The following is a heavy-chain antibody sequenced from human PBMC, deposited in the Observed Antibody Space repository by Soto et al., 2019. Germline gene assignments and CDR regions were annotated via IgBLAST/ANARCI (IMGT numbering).Heavy chain of an antibody. CDR1: GFTFSSYG. V-gene: IGHV3-30*03. D-gene: IGHD5-18*01. Sequence: GGSLRLSCAASGFTFSSYGMHWVRQAPGRGLEWVAVISYDGSDKYNANSVKGRFTISRDNSKNTLYLQMNSLRAEDTAVYYCARDTGPNGYNYYYFGMDVWGQGTTVTVSS. CDR2: ISYDGSDK. CDR3: ARDTGPNGYNYYYFGMDV. J-gene: IGHJ6*02.